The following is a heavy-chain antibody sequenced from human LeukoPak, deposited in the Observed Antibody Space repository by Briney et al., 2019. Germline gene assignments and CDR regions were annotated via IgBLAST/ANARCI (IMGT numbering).Heavy chain of an antibody. Sequence: GGPLRLSCAASGFTFSSYAMHWVRQAPGKGLEWVAVISYDGSNKYYADSVKGRFTISRDNAKNTLFLQMNSLRAEDTAVYYCARDLAGPDYWGQGTLVTVSS. D-gene: IGHD6-19*01. V-gene: IGHV3-30*04. J-gene: IGHJ4*02. CDR1: GFTFSSYA. CDR3: ARDLAGPDY. CDR2: ISYDGSNK.